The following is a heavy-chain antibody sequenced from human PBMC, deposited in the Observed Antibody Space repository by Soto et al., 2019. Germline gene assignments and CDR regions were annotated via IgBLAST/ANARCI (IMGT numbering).Heavy chain of an antibody. V-gene: IGHV5-51*01. CDR3: ARPRIVGGYFDY. Sequence: GESLKISCKASGYNFVSYWIGWVRQMPGKGLEWVGTVYPGDSETRYGPSFQGRVTISADKSSKTAYLQWSSLKASDTAIYYCARPRIVGGYFDYCGQGALVTVSS. CDR1: GYNFVSYW. CDR2: VYPGDSET. J-gene: IGHJ4*02. D-gene: IGHD1-26*01.